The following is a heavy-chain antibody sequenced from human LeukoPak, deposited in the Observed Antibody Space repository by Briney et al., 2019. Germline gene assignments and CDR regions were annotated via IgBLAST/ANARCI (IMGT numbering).Heavy chain of an antibody. CDR3: ARDGGGYGEEP. J-gene: IGHJ5*02. D-gene: IGHD4-17*01. CDR2: ISAYNGNT. Sequence: ASVKVSCKASGYTFTNYAISWVRQAPGQGLEWMGSISAYNGNTNYAQKFQGRVTMTTDTSTSTAYMELRSLRSDDTAVYYCARDGGGYGEEPWGQGTLVTVSS. CDR1: GYTFTNYA. V-gene: IGHV1-18*01.